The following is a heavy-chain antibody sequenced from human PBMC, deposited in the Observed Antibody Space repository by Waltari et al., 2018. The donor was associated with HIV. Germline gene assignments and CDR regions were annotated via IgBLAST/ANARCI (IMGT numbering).Heavy chain of an antibody. CDR3: TRGLALPIAAPGADV. D-gene: IGHD4-17*01. Sequence: EVRRPGASVRVPCRLSGYNFFNHDITWMRQAAGEGLEWVGFINPKTGDTHSLEKVRGRLTLTRNLSAATAFLDLTNLTRDDTATYYCTRGLALPIAAPGADVWGQGTTVIV. CDR1: GYNFFNHD. CDR2: INPKTGDT. J-gene: IGHJ6*02. V-gene: IGHV1-8*01.